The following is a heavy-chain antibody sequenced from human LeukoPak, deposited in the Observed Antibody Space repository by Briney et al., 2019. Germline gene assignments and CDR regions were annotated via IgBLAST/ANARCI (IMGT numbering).Heavy chain of an antibody. CDR2: MFVGGST. CDR1: GGSINSHY. D-gene: IGHD1-26*01. Sequence: PSETLSLTCTVSGGSINSHYWSWLRQSAGKGLEWIGRMFVGGSTNYNPSLKSRVLMSIDTSKNQFSLKLSSVTAADTAVYYCARVSVGATQWDVWGKGTTVTVSS. J-gene: IGHJ6*04. V-gene: IGHV4-4*07. CDR3: ARVSVGATQWDV.